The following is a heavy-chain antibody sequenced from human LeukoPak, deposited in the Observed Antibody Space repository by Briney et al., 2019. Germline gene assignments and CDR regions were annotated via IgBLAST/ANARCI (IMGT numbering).Heavy chain of an antibody. CDR3: TTDVGDCSDGICYSGDAFDV. CDR2: SDNGESEP. V-gene: IGHV1-24*01. D-gene: IGHD2-15*01. CDR1: GYTLSDLS. J-gene: IGHJ3*01. Sequence: ASVKVSCKVSGYTLSDLSLHWVRQAPGEGLEWMGGSDNGESEPAYAHNLQGRVTLTEDTSTDTAYMEIHNLRPDDSAMYYCTTDVGDCSDGICYSGDAFDVWGQGTMVTVSS.